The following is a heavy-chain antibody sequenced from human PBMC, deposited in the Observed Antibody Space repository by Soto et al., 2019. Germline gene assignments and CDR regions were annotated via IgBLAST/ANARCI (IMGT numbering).Heavy chain of an antibody. CDR2: INPNSGGT. CDR1: GYTFTGYY. J-gene: IGHJ5*02. CDR3: ARGKGIAARPGNWFDP. D-gene: IGHD6-6*01. V-gene: IGHV1-2*04. Sequence: VQLLESGAEVKKPGASVKVSCKASGYTFTGYYMHWVRQAPGQGLEWMGWINPNSGGTNYAQKFQGWVTMTRDTSISTAYMELSRLRSDDTAVYYCARGKGIAARPGNWFDPWGQGTLVTVSS.